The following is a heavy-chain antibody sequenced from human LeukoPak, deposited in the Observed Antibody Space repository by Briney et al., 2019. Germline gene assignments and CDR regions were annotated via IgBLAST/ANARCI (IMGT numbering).Heavy chain of an antibody. D-gene: IGHD3-3*01. CDR3: SRFLEWGLPRH. V-gene: IGHV4-59*01. Sequence: KPSETLSLTCTVSGGSISSYYWSWIRQPPGKGLEWIGYIYYSGSTNYNPSLKSRVTISIDTSKNQFSLKLSSVTAADTAVYYCSRFLEWGLPRHWGQGTLVTVSS. J-gene: IGHJ4*02. CDR2: IYYSGST. CDR1: GGSISSYY.